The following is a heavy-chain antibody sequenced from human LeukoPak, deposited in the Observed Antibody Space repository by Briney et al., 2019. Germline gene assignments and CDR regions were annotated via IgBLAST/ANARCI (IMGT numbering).Heavy chain of an antibody. CDR3: ARLFTSSSSPDY. J-gene: IGHJ4*02. CDR2: IYPGDSDA. CDR1: GYSFTSYW. D-gene: IGHD6-6*01. Sequence: GESLKISCKGSGYSFTSYWIGWVRQMPGKGLEWMGIIYPGDSDARYSPSFQGQVTFTADKSISTAYLQWSSLKASDTAMYYCARLFTSSSSPDYWGQGTLVTVSS. V-gene: IGHV5-51*01.